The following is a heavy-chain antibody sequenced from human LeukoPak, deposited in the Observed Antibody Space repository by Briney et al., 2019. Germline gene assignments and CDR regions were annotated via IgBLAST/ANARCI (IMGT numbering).Heavy chain of an antibody. J-gene: IGHJ6*04. CDR3: ARRRGEDGMDV. Sequence: ASVKVSCKASGYNFTNYYMHWVRQAPGQGLEWMGIINPSVGSTSYTQKFQGRVTMTRDTSTSTVYLELSRLTSEDTAVYYCARRRGEDGMDVWGKGTTVTVSS. D-gene: IGHD3-16*01. CDR1: GYNFTNYY. V-gene: IGHV1-46*01. CDR2: INPSVGST.